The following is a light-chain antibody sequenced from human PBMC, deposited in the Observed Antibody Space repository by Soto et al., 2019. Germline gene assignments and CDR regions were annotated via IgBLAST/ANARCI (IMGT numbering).Light chain of an antibody. CDR3: CSYAGGRSPYV. Sequence: QSALTQPASVSGSPGQSITISCTGTTSDVGSYDLVSWYQQHPGKAPKIMIYEVSKRPSGDSNRFSGSTSGNTASLTISGLQAEDEAYYYCCSYAGGRSPYVFGTGTKVTVL. CDR2: EVS. CDR1: TSDVGSYDL. J-gene: IGLJ1*01. V-gene: IGLV2-23*02.